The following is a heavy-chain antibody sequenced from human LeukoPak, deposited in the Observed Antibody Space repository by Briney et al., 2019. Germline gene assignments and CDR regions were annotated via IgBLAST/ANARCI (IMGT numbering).Heavy chain of an antibody. CDR3: AELGITMIGGV. V-gene: IGHV3-48*03. CDR2: ISSSGSTI. D-gene: IGHD3-10*02. CDR1: GYILTDLS. Sequence: SCKVSGYILTDLSMNWVRQAPGKGLERVSYISSSGSTIYYADSVKGRFTISRDNAKNSLYLQMNSLRAEDTAVYYCAELGITMIGGVWGKGTTVTISS. J-gene: IGHJ6*04.